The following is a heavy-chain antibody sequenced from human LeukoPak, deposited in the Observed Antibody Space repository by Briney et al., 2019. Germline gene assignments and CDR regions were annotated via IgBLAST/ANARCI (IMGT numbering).Heavy chain of an antibody. CDR2: IYHSGST. Sequence: LETLSPTCPVYGGAFSRFYWGWIRQPPGEGLEWIGGIYHSGSTNYNPSLKSRVTISVDTSKNQFSLKLSSVTAADTAVYYCARGVDYYGSGSYSYYYYYMDVWGKGTTVTVSS. CDR3: ARGVDYYGSGSYSYYYYYMDV. CDR1: GGAFSRFY. D-gene: IGHD3-10*01. J-gene: IGHJ6*03. V-gene: IGHV4-34*01.